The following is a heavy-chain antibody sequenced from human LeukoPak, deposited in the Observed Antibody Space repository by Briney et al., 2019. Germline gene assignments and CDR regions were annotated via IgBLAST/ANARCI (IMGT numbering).Heavy chain of an antibody. CDR2: IYYSGST. CDR3: ARGSGSYSG. CDR1: GGSISSYY. Sequence: SETLSLTCTVSGGSISSYYWSWNRQPPGKGLEWIGYIYYSGSTNYNPSLKSRVTISVDTSKNQFSLKLSSVTAADTAVYYCARGSGSYSGWGQGTLVTVSS. J-gene: IGHJ4*02. D-gene: IGHD1-26*01. V-gene: IGHV4-59*01.